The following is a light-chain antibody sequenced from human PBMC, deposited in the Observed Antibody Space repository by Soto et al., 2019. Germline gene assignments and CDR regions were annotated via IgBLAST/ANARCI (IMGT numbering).Light chain of an antibody. J-gene: IGLJ2*01. CDR1: SCNVGAGND. CDR2: GNS. CDR3: HSYDCSLSGYVV. V-gene: IGLV1-40*01. Sequence: QSVLTQPPSVSGAPGQRVTISCTGSSCNVGAGNDVYWYQQLPGTAPKLIIYGNSNRPSGVPDRFSGSKSGTSASLSITGPQAEDEAEDYYHSYDCSLSGYVVFGGGTKLTVL.